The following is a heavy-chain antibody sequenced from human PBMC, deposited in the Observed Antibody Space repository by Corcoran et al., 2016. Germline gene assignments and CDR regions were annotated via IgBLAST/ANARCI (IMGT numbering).Heavy chain of an antibody. D-gene: IGHD3-3*01. Sequence: QVQLQQWGAGLLKPSETLSLTCAVYGGSFSGYYWSWIRQPPGKGLEWIGEINHSGSTNYNPSLKSRVTISVDTSKNQFSLKLSSVTAADTAVYYCAREGLSGPKAGSFDYWGQGTLVTVSS. J-gene: IGHJ4*02. V-gene: IGHV4-34*01. CDR3: AREGLSGPKAGSFDY. CDR1: GGSFSGYY. CDR2: INHSGST.